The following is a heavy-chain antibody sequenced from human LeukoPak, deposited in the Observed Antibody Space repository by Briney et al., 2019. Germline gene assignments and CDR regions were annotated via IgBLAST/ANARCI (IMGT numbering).Heavy chain of an antibody. D-gene: IGHD3-10*01. CDR3: ARLIRGSRDFDV. V-gene: IGHV4-30-4*01. J-gene: IGHJ3*01. CDR2: IYYSGNT. CDR1: GGSINSGDYY. Sequence: SETLSLTCTVSGGSINSGDYYWTWLRQPPGKGLEWIGYIYYSGNTYYNPALKSRLTISVDTPKNHCSLKLSSVTAADTAMYYCARLIRGSRDFDVWGQGTMVTVSS.